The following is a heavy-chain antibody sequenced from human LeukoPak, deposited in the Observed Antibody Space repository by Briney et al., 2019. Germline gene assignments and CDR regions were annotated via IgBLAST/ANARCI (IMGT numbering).Heavy chain of an antibody. CDR2: ISGSGSGGST. CDR1: GFTFSSSA. V-gene: IGHV3-23*01. CDR3: AKDYDFWSLHDAFDI. J-gene: IGHJ3*02. Sequence: GGSLRLSCAASGFTFSSSAMSWVRQAPGRGLEWVSNISGSGSGGSTYYADSVKGRFTISRDNSKNTLYLQMNSLRAEDTAVYYCAKDYDFWSLHDAFDIWGQGTMVTVSS. D-gene: IGHD3-3*01.